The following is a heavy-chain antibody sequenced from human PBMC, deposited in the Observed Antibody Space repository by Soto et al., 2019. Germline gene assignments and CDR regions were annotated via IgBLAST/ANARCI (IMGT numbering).Heavy chain of an antibody. CDR1: GGSISSGGYY. CDR2: IYYSGST. J-gene: IGHJ4*02. CDR3: ARSYYYDSSGYFDY. D-gene: IGHD3-22*01. V-gene: IGHV4-31*03. Sequence: PSETLSLTCTVSGGSISSGGYYWSWIRQHPGKGLEWIGYIYYSGSTYYNPSLKSRVTISVDTSKNQFSLKLSSVTAADTAVYYCARSYYYDSSGYFDYWGQGTLVSVSS.